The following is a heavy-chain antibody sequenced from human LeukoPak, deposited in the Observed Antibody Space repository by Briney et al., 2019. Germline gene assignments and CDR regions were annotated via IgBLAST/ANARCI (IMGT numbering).Heavy chain of an antibody. Sequence: PGGSLRLSCVGSGFTFSDAWMSWVRQAPGKGLEWVGRIKSKSDSGTIDYAAPVKGRFTISRDDSRNTLYLQMNSLKTEDTAVYYCTTRRQDGWWGQGTLVTVS. CDR3: TTRRQDGW. CDR2: IKSKSDSGTI. CDR1: GFTFSDAW. D-gene: IGHD2-15*01. V-gene: IGHV3-15*01. J-gene: IGHJ4*02.